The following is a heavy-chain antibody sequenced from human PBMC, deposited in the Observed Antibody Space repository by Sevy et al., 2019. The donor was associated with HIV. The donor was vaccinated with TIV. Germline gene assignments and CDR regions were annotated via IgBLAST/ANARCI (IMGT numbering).Heavy chain of an antibody. Sequence: SETLSLTCTVSGGSVSSGSYYWSWIRQPPGKGLEWIGYIYYSGSTNYNPSLKSRVTISVDTSKTQFSLKLSSVTAADTAVYYCARGNLPPYSSSWYWFDPWGQGTLVTVSS. CDR3: ARGNLPPYSSSWYWFDP. V-gene: IGHV4-61*01. CDR2: IYYSGST. CDR1: GGSVSSGSYY. J-gene: IGHJ5*02. D-gene: IGHD6-13*01.